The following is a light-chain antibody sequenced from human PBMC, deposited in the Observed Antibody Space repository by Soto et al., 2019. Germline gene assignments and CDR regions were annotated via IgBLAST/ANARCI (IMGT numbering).Light chain of an antibody. J-gene: IGKJ1*01. CDR3: QQYGSSPQT. V-gene: IGKV3-20*01. CDR2: GAS. CDR1: QYVSVRF. Sequence: EIVLTQSPGTLSLSPGESATLSCRASQYVSVRFLAWYQQKPGQAPRLLIYGASDRATGIPDRFTGSGSGTDFTLTLNRLEPEDFALYYCQQYGSSPQTFGQGTKVDIK.